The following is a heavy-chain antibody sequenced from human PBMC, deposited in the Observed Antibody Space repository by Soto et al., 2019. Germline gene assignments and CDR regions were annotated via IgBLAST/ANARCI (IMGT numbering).Heavy chain of an antibody. CDR1: GGSIRNVY. V-gene: IGHV4-59*01. J-gene: IGHJ4*01. D-gene: IGHD2-15*01. CDR3: ARAHAPTLPFDY. CDR2: IFHSGNA. Sequence: KPSETLSLTCTVSGGSIRNVYWSWIRQAPGKGLEWIGFIFHSGNAKYNPSLKSRVTISVDTSKNQFSLRLGSVTAADTAVYFCARAHAPTLPFDYWGQGTLVTVSS.